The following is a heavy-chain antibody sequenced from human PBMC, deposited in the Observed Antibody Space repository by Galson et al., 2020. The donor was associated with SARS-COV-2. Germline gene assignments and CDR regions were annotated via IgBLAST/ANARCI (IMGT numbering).Heavy chain of an antibody. D-gene: IGHD2-2*01. V-gene: IGHV3-73*01. Sequence: TGGSLRLSCAASGFTFSGAAVHWVRQASGKGLEWVGRIRSKAHNYATAYGVSLQGRFTVSRDDSKNTAYLQMNSLKTGDTAVYYCTKLPDCTTTSCYQFYYGMDVWGQGTTVTVSS. CDR3: TKLPDCTTTSCYQFYYGMDV. CDR2: IRSKAHNYAT. CDR1: GFTFSGAA. J-gene: IGHJ6*02.